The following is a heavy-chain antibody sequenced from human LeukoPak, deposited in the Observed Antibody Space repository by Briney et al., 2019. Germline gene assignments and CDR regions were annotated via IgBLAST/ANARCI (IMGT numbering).Heavy chain of an antibody. D-gene: IGHD1-26*01. CDR3: ASNGYSGSPEYFQH. J-gene: IGHJ1*01. CDR1: GGSISSYY. V-gene: IGHV4-59*01. CDR2: IYYSGST. Sequence: SETLSLTCTVSGGSISSYYWSWIRQPPGTGLEWVGYIYYSGSTNYNPSLKSRVTISVDTSKNQFSLKLSSVTAADTAVYYCASNGYSGSPEYFQHWGRGTLVTVSS.